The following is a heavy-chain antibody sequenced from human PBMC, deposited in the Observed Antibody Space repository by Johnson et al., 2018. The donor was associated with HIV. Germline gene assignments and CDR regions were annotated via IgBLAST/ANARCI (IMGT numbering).Heavy chain of an antibody. J-gene: IGHJ3*02. Sequence: VQLVESGGGFVQPGRSLRLSCAPSGFTIDDDAIHWVRQAPGQGLEWVSGISWNSDTIGYADSVKGRFAISRDNAKNSLYLQMNSLRAEDTALYYCAKGGPLFVDAFDIWGLGTMVTVSS. CDR1: GFTIDDDA. D-gene: IGHD3-3*01. V-gene: IGHV3-9*01. CDR3: AKGGPLFVDAFDI. CDR2: ISWNSDTI.